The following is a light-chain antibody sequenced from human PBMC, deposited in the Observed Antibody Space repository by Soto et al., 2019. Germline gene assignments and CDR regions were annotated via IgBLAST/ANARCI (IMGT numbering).Light chain of an antibody. Sequence: QSALTQPASVSGSPGQSITISCTGTSSDVGVYNYVSWYQQHPGKAPKLIIYEVTNRPSGVSDRFSGSKSGNTASLTISGLQDEDEAYYYCSSYTSSTSWVFGGGTKLTVL. CDR2: EVT. CDR3: SSYTSSTSWV. V-gene: IGLV2-14*01. J-gene: IGLJ3*02. CDR1: SSDVGVYNY.